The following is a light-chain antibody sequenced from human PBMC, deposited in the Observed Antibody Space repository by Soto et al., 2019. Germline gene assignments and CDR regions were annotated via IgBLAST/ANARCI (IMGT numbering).Light chain of an antibody. CDR3: QQYGSSHT. V-gene: IGKV3-20*01. J-gene: IGKJ2*01. CDR2: GAS. Sequence: EIVLTQSPGTLSLSPGERATLSCRASQSISTNYLAWHQQTPGQAPRLLIHGASSRATGIPDRFSGSGSGTDFTLTISRLEPEDFAVYYCQQYGSSHTFGQGTKLEIK. CDR1: QSISTNY.